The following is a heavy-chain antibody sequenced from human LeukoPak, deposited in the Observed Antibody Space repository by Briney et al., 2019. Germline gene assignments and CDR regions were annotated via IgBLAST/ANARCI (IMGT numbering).Heavy chain of an antibody. CDR2: IIPILGIA. CDR1: GGTFSGYA. J-gene: IGHJ6*02. CDR3: ARPERQYYCGMDV. Sequence: SVTVSCTASGGTFSGYAISWVRQAPGQGLEWMGRIIPILGIANYAQKFQGRVTITADKSTSTAYMELSSLRSEDTAVYYCARPERQYYCGMDVWGQGTTVTVSS. V-gene: IGHV1-69*04. D-gene: IGHD6-25*01.